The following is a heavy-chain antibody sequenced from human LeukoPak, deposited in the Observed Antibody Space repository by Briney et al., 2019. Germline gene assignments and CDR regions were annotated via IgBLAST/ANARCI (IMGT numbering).Heavy chain of an antibody. CDR2: IIPIFGTA. J-gene: IGHJ4*02. CDR3: ARRGDYGGINFDY. V-gene: IGHV1-69*13. Sequence: SVKVSCKASGGTFSSYAISWVRQAPGQGLEWMGGIIPIFGTANYAQKFQDRVTITADESTSTAYMELSSLRSEDTAVYYCARRGDYGGINFDYWGQGTLVTVSS. CDR1: GGTFSSYA. D-gene: IGHD4-23*01.